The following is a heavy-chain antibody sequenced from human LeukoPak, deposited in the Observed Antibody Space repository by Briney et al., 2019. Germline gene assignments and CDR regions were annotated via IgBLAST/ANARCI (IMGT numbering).Heavy chain of an antibody. CDR3: ARSYYAPNWSDP. CDR2: INAGNGNT. V-gene: IGHV1-3*01. J-gene: IGHJ5*02. D-gene: IGHD2/OR15-2a*01. CDR1: GYTFTSYA. Sequence: EASVKVSCKASGYTFTSYAMHWVHQAPGQRLEWMGWINAGNGNTKYSQKFQGRVTITRDTSASTAYMELSSLRSEDTAVYYCARSYYAPNWSDPWGQGTLVTVSS.